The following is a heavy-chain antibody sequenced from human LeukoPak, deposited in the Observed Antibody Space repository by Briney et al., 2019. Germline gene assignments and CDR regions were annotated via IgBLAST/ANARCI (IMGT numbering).Heavy chain of an antibody. CDR1: GGTFSSYA. CDR3: ASFPDQTTFFDY. CDR2: IIPILGIA. V-gene: IGHV1-69*04. D-gene: IGHD4-11*01. J-gene: IGHJ4*02. Sequence: SVKVSCKASGGTFSSYATSWVRQAPGQGLEWMGRIIPILGIANYAQKFQGRVTITADKSTSTAYMELSSLRSEDTAVYYCASFPDQTTFFDYWGQGTLVTVS.